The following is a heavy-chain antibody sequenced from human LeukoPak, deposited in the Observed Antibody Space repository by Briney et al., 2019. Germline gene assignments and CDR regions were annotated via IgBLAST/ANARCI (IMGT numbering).Heavy chain of an antibody. Sequence: PGRSLRLSCAASGFTFSSYAMHWVRQAPGKGLEWVAVILYDGRNKDYTDSVKGRFTISRDNSKNTLYLQMNSLRAEDTAVYYCARGGRDFWSADLDPWGQGTLVTVSS. CDR1: GFTFSSYA. CDR2: ILYDGRNK. D-gene: IGHD3-3*01. J-gene: IGHJ5*02. V-gene: IGHV3-30*04. CDR3: ARGGRDFWSADLDP.